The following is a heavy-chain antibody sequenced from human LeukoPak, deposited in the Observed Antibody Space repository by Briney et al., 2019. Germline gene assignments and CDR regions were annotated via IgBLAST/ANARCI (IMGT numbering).Heavy chain of an antibody. D-gene: IGHD6-19*01. CDR2: ISGSGGST. Sequence: PGGSLRLSCAASGFTFSSYAMSWVRQAPGKGLEWVSAISGSGGSTYYADSVKGRFTISRDSSKNTLYLQMNSLRAEDTAVYYCAKDRDLWAVAGTFDYWGQGTLVTVSS. CDR1: GFTFSSYA. CDR3: AKDRDLWAVAGTFDY. V-gene: IGHV3-23*01. J-gene: IGHJ4*02.